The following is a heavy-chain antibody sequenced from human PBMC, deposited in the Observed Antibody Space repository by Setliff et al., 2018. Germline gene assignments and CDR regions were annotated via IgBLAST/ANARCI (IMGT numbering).Heavy chain of an antibody. Sequence: AGGSLRLSCEASTFTFTKYAVTWVRQAPGKGLEWVSSITGSGDITKYGDSVRGRFTISRDNSKNTVYLQMNSLRAEDTAKYYCAKDPNGDYIGAFDSWGRGTLVTVSS. V-gene: IGHV3-23*01. CDR1: TFTFTKYA. CDR2: ITGSGDIT. J-gene: IGHJ5*01. D-gene: IGHD4-17*01. CDR3: AKDPNGDYIGAFDS.